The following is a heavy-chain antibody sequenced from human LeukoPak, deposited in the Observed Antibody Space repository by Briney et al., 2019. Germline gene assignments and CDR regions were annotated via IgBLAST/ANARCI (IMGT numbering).Heavy chain of an antibody. Sequence: PGGSLRLSCAASGFTFSSYAMSWVRQAPGKGLEWVSTISGSGGGGSTYYADSVKGRFTISRDNSKNTLYLQMNSLRAEDTAVYYCAKDSLDYYYDSSGSDYWGQGTLVTVSS. CDR3: AKDSLDYYYDSSGSDY. J-gene: IGHJ4*02. D-gene: IGHD3-22*01. CDR2: ISGSGGGGST. V-gene: IGHV3-23*01. CDR1: GFTFSSYA.